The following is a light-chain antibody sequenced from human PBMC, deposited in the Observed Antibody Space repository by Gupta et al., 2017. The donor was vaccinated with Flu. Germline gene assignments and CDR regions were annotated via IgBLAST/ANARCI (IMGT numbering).Light chain of an antibody. V-gene: IGKV1-33*01. CDR2: DAS. Sequence: VGDRVTITCQASQDISNYLNWYQQKPGKAPKLLIYDASNWETGVPSRFSGSGSGTDFTFTISSLQQEDIATYYCQQYDNLLTWTFGQGTKVEIK. J-gene: IGKJ1*01. CDR1: QDISNY. CDR3: QQYDNLLTWT.